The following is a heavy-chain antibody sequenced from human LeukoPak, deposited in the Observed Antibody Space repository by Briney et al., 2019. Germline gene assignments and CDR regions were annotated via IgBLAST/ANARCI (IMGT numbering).Heavy chain of an antibody. Sequence: ASVTVSCKASGYTFTSYDINWVRQATGQGPEWMGWMNPNSGNTGYAQKFQGRVTMTRNTSISTAYMELSSLRSEDTAVYYCARSTVVTGFDPWGQGTLVTVSS. D-gene: IGHD4-23*01. V-gene: IGHV1-8*01. J-gene: IGHJ5*02. CDR3: ARSTVVTGFDP. CDR1: GYTFTSYD. CDR2: MNPNSGNT.